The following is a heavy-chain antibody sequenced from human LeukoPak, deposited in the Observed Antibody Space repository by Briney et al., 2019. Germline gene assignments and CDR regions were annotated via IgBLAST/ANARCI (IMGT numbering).Heavy chain of an antibody. CDR2: IYSGGST. CDR3: AKLRGATVTTSFDY. D-gene: IGHD4-17*01. Sequence: PGGSLRLSCTVSGFTVSSDSMSWVRQAPGKGLEWVSFIYSGGSTHYSDSVKGRFTISRDNSKNTLYLQMNSLRAEDTAVYYCAKLRGATVTTSFDYWGQGTLVTVSS. CDR1: GFTVSSDS. V-gene: IGHV3-53*01. J-gene: IGHJ4*02.